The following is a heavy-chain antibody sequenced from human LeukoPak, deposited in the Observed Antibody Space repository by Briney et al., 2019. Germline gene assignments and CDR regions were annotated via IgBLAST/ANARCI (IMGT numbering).Heavy chain of an antibody. CDR1: GFTFSSYA. CDR3: AKEEDYGDFGFDY. J-gene: IGHJ4*02. Sequence: GGSLRLSCAASGFTFSSYAMNWVRQAPGKGLEWISGITGSGSGGSTYYADSVKGRFTISRDNSKNTLYLQMNSLRAEDTAVYYCAKEEDYGDFGFDYWGQGTLVTVSS. D-gene: IGHD4-17*01. V-gene: IGHV3-23*01. CDR2: ITGSGSGGST.